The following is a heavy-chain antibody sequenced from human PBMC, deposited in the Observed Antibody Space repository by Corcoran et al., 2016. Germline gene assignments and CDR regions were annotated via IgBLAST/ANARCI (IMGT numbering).Heavy chain of an antibody. V-gene: IGHV5-51*01. Sequence: EVQLVQSGAEVKKPGESLKISCKGSGYSFTSYWIGWVRQMPGKGLEWMGIIYPGGSDTRYSPSFQGQVTISADKSISTAYLQWSSLKASGPAMYYCAILGCGSGGSCQYYYDCMDVWGQGTTVTVSS. CDR3: AILGCGSGGSCQYYYDCMDV. D-gene: IGHD2-15*01. CDR2: IYPGGSDT. CDR1: GYSFTSYW. J-gene: IGHJ6*02.